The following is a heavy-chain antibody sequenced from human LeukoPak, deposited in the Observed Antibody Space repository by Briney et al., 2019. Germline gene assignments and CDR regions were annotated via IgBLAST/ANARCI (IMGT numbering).Heavy chain of an antibody. CDR3: AREKMEVGYYGLDV. V-gene: IGHV1-69*04. J-gene: IGHJ6*02. CDR1: GGTFDNSA. CDR2: IIPILNIP. Sequence: GASVKVSCKASGGTFDNSAINWVRQAPGQGLEWMGRIIPILNIPNYAQKLQGRVTIASDKSTSTAYMELSSLRSDDPAVYYCAREKMEVGYYGLDVWGQGTTVTVSS. D-gene: IGHD1-1*01.